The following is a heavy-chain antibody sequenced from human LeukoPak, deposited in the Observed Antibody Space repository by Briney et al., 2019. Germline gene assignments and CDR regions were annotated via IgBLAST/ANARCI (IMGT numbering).Heavy chain of an antibody. CDR1: GGSFSGYY. J-gene: IGHJ4*02. CDR3: ARVRGRGPFDY. V-gene: IGHV4-34*01. D-gene: IGHD3-16*01. Sequence: PSETLSLTCAVYGGSFSGYYWSWIRQPPGKGLEWIGEINHSGSTNYNPSLKSRVTISVDTSKNQFSLKLSSVTAADTAVYYCARVRGRGPFDYWGQGTLVTVSS. CDR2: INHSGST.